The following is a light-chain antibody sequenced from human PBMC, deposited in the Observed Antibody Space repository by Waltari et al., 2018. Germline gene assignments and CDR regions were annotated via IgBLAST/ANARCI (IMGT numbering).Light chain of an antibody. Sequence: QSVLTQPPSVSAAPGQRVTIPCPGGSPNIGKNYVSWYRPFPGTAPKLIINENTERPSGIPGRFSGSKSGTSATLDITGLQAGDEADYYCGTWDSSLSGAVFGGGTHLTVL. J-gene: IGLJ7*01. CDR2: ENT. CDR1: SPNIGKNY. CDR3: GTWDSSLSGAV. V-gene: IGLV1-51*02.